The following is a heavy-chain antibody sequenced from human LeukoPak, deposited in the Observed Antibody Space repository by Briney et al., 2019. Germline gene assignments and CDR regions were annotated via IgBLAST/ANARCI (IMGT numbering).Heavy chain of an antibody. V-gene: IGHV3-15*01. CDR3: TTDKGYCSGGSCYLIDY. CDR1: GFTFSNAW. Sequence: GGSLRLSCAASGFTFSNAWMSWVRQAPGKGLEWVGRIKSKTDGGTTDYAAPVKGRFTISRDDSQNTLYLQMNSLKTEDTAVYYCTTDKGYCSGGSCYLIDYWGQGTLVTVSS. CDR2: IKSKTDGGTT. D-gene: IGHD2-15*01. J-gene: IGHJ4*02.